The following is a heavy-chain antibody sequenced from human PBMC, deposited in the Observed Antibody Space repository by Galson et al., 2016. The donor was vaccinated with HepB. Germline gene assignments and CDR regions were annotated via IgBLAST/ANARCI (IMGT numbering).Heavy chain of an antibody. Sequence: SLRLSCAASGFTFNTYDMHWVRQAPGKGLEWVAVISYDGGNKYYADSVRGRFTISRDNSNNTLCLQMNSLRPEDTAVYYCAREMGGTYFDAFDIWGQGIKATVSS. V-gene: IGHV3-30*04. CDR3: AREMGGTYFDAFDI. D-gene: IGHD1-26*01. J-gene: IGHJ3*02. CDR2: ISYDGGNK. CDR1: GFTFNTYD.